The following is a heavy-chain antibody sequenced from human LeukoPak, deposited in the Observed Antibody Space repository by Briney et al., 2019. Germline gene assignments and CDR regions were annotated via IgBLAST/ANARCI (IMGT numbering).Heavy chain of an antibody. CDR3: ARRVHRGPFGWFDP. Sequence: PSETLSLTCAVSGGSLSGSYWSWIRQFPGKGLEWIGFVFYTGSFNYNPSLKSRVRISVDTSRNQFSLKLSSVTAADTAVYYCARRVHRGPFGWFDPWGQGTLVTVSS. D-gene: IGHD3-3*01. CDR2: VFYTGSF. V-gene: IGHV4-59*01. J-gene: IGHJ5*02. CDR1: GGSLSGSY.